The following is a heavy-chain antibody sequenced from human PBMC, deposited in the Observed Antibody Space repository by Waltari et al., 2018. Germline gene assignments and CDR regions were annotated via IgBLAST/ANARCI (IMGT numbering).Heavy chain of an antibody. CDR3: ARHGGGPYFFDN. Sequence: QLQLQESGPGLVKPSEPLSLTCTVPGGPIRNTTYSWGWIRQPPGQGLEWVGSIDYSGSTHYCPSLESRITIEVDTSKNQFSLKLTSVSAADTAVYYCARHGGGPYFFDNWGQGTLVTVSS. CDR2: IDYSGST. CDR1: GGPIRNTTYS. V-gene: IGHV4-39*07. J-gene: IGHJ4*02. D-gene: IGHD2-15*01.